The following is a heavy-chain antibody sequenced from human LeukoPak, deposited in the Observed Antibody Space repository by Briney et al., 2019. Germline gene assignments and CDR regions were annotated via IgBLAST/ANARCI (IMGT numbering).Heavy chain of an antibody. J-gene: IGHJ6*02. D-gene: IGHD3-10*01. CDR2: IYTSGST. V-gene: IGHV4-4*07. Sequence: TTSETLSLTCTVSGGSISSYYWSWIRQPAGKGLEWIGRIYTSGSTNYNPSLKSRVTMSVDTSKNQFSLKLSSLTAADAAVYYCARDFFNYYGSGSYSIHGMDVWGQGITVIVSS. CDR1: GGSISSYY. CDR3: ARDFFNYYGSGSYSIHGMDV.